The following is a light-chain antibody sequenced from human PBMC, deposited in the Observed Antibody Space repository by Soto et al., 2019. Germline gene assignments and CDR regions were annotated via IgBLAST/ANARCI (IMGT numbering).Light chain of an antibody. CDR1: SSDVGGYNY. J-gene: IGLJ1*01. CDR2: EVN. V-gene: IGLV2-8*01. Sequence: QSALTQPPSASGSPGQSVTISCTGTSSDVGGYNYVSWYQQHPGKVTKLMVYEVNKRPSGVPDRFSGSKSGNTASLTVSGLQAEDEAAYYCTSYAGGNNVFGTGTKVTVL. CDR3: TSYAGGNNV.